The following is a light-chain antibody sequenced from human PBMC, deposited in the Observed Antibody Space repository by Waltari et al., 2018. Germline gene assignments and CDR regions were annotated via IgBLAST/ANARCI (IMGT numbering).Light chain of an antibody. Sequence: SYVVTQPPSVSVAPGKTARITCGGNNIGSKTVHWCQQKPGPAPVLVVNDDGDRPSGIPERFSGSNSGNTATLTISRVEAGDEADYYCQVWDSSSDHVVFGGGTKLTVL. J-gene: IGLJ2*01. V-gene: IGLV3-21*03. CDR2: DDG. CDR1: NIGSKT. CDR3: QVWDSSSDHVV.